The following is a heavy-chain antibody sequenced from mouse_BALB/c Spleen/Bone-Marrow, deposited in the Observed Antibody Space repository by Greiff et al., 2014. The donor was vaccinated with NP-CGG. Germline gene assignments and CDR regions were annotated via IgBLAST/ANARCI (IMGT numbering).Heavy chain of an antibody. V-gene: IGHV1-80*01. CDR1: GYVFSTYW. Sequence: VQLQQSGAELVGPGSSVKISCESSGYVFSTYWINWVKQRPGQGLEWIGQIYPGDGDTDYNGKFKDKATLTADKSSNTAYMQLSSLTSEDSAVYFCARGGISVDYWAKAPLSQSPQ. J-gene: IGHJ2*01. CDR3: ARGGISVDY. CDR2: IYPGDGDT.